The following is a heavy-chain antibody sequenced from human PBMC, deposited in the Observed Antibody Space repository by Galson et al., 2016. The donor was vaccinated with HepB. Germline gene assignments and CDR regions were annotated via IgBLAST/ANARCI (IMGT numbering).Heavy chain of an antibody. CDR3: ARAQHHVLRFLEWLLWSAFDI. D-gene: IGHD3-3*01. CDR2: IKNDGSST. CDR1: GFTFSTYW. J-gene: IGHJ3*02. Sequence: SLRLSCAASGFTFSTYWMHWARQAPGKGLVWVARIKNDGSSTSYADSVKGRFTISRDNAKNTLYLQMNSLRAEDTAVYYCARAQHHVLRFLEWLLWSAFDIGGQGTMVTVSS. V-gene: IGHV3-74*01.